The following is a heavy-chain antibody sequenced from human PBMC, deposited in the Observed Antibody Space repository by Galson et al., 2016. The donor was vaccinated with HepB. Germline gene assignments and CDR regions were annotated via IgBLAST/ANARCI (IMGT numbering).Heavy chain of an antibody. CDR3: ARGSGYSGRYVQH. D-gene: IGHD3-22*01. J-gene: IGHJ1*01. CDR1: GFTFSSHG. CDR2: IWYDGSNK. V-gene: IGHV3-33*01. Sequence: SLRLSCAVSGFTFSSHGMHWVRQAPGKGLEWVAAIWYDGSNKYYADSVKGRFTISRDNSKDTLYLQMNSLRAEDTAVYYCARGSGYSGRYVQHWGQGALVTVSS.